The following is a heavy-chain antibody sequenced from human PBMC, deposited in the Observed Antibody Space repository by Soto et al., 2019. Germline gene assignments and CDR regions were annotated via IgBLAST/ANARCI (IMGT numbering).Heavy chain of an antibody. J-gene: IGHJ4*02. D-gene: IGHD2-21*01. Sequence: GGSLRLSCAASGFTFSSYAMHWVRQAPGKGLEWVAAISYDGSNKYYADSVKGRFTISRDNSKNTLYLQVNSLRAEDTAVYYCARATYGPSLDYWGQGTLVTVSS. CDR3: ARATYGPSLDY. V-gene: IGHV3-30-3*01. CDR1: GFTFSSYA. CDR2: ISYDGSNK.